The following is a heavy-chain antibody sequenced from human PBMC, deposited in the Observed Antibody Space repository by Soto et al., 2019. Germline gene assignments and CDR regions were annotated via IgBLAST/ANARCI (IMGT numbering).Heavy chain of an antibody. V-gene: IGHV3-23*01. CDR3: ARAPQTDLFYYSYGMDD. D-gene: IGHD3-9*01. CDR2: ITGSGGST. J-gene: IGHJ6*02. CDR1: GFIFSSYA. Sequence: GGSLRLSCAVSGFIFSSYAMSWVRQAPGKGLEWVSGITGSGGSTYYADSVKGRFAISRDNSKNTLYLQINSLRAEDTAVYYCARAPQTDLFYYSYGMDDWGQGTTVTVSS.